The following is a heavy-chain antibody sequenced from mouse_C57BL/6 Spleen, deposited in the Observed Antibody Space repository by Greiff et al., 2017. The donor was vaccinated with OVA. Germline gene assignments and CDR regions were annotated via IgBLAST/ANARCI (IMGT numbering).Heavy chain of an antibody. D-gene: IGHD1-1*01. CDR2: ILPGSGST. CDR1: GYTFTGYW. CDR3: ARRAYYYGSSYWYFDV. V-gene: IGHV1-9*01. Sequence: QVQLQQSGAELMKPGASVKLSCKATGYTFTGYWIEWVKQRPGHGLEWIGEILPGSGSTNYNEKLKGKATFTADTSSNTAYMQLSSLTTEDSAIYYCARRAYYYGSSYWYFDVWGTGTTVTVSS. J-gene: IGHJ1*03.